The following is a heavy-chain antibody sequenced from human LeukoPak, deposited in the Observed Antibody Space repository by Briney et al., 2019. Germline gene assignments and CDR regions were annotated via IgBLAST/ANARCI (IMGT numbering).Heavy chain of an antibody. V-gene: IGHV1-69*13. CDR2: IIPVFGTT. CDR1: GDTFSSYA. CDR3: ARGMVRAMGWGNYYNGMDV. D-gene: IGHD3-10*01. Sequence: ASVTVSCKASGDTFSSYAITWVRQAPGQGLEWMGGIIPVFGTTNYAQNLEGRVTITADESTSTAYLELSSLRSEDTAVFYCARGMVRAMGWGNYYNGMDVWGQGTTVTVSS. J-gene: IGHJ6*02.